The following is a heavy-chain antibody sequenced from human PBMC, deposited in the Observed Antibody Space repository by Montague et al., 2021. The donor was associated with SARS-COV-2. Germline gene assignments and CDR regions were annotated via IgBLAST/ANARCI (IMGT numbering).Heavy chain of an antibody. CDR1: GGSFSTYS. CDR2: IHHGGST. J-gene: IGHJ6*03. Sequence: SETLSLTCAVHGGSFSTYSWNWFRQPPGKGLEWIGEIHHGGSTNXNPSLKSRVTISADTSKNQFSLRLTSVAAADTAVYYCARLGDGVVPSPILGVGPYYSYYYMGVWGKGTTVTVSS. CDR3: ARLGDGVVPSPILGVGPYYSYYYMGV. D-gene: IGHD3-10*01. V-gene: IGHV4-34*01.